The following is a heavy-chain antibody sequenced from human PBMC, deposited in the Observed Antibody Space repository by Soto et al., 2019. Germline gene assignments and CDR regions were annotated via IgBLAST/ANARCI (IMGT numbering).Heavy chain of an antibody. V-gene: IGHV3-23*01. CDR3: AKGKGCDLLVAAYNRGDPFDI. CDR1: GFTFSSHV. CDR2: ISATATHA. Sequence: VQLLESGGGFIQPGGSRRLSCTASGFTFSSHVLSWVRQAPGKGLEWVSTISATATHAYYADSVKGRFTFSRDNSKNTVYLKMDSLRVEDTATYYGAKGKGCDLLVAAYNRGDPFDIWGHGTRVIVSP. J-gene: IGHJ3*02. D-gene: IGHD1-20*01.